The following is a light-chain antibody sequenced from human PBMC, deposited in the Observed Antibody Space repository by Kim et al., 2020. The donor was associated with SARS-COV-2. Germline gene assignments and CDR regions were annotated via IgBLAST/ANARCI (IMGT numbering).Light chain of an antibody. CDR2: DNN. V-gene: IGLV1-51*01. CDR3: GTWDSSLSVGV. CDR1: SSNIGNKY. J-gene: IGLJ3*02. Sequence: GQKVTISCSGSSSNIGNKYVSWYQQLPGTAPKLLIYDNNNRPSGIPDRFSGSRSGTSATLVINGLQTGDEAVYYCGTWDSSLSVGVFGGGTQLTVL.